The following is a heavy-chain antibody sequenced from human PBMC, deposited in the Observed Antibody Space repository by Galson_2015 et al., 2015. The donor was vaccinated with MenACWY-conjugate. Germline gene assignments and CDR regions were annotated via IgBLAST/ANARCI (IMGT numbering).Heavy chain of an antibody. CDR2: ISASDGNT. CDR3: AREMGYFAH. D-gene: IGHD3-9*01. J-gene: IGHJ1*01. CDR1: GLIFTNSG. Sequence: SVKVSCKASGLIFTNSGFNWVRQAPGQGLEWMGWISASDGNTKYAQRFQDRVTMTTDKSTSTAYMERRSLTSDDAALYYCAREMGYFAHWAQSSLVTVSS. V-gene: IGHV1-18*04.